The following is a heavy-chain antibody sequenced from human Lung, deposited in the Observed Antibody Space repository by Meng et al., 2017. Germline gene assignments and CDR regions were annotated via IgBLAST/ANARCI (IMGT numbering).Heavy chain of an antibody. D-gene: IGHD3-22*01. CDR1: GGTFSSYT. J-gene: IGHJ4*02. CDR2: ILPILDIT. V-gene: IGHV1-69*08. CDR3: AREHDSSGYIDF. Sequence: QVQLVQSGAEVKTPGPSLKVSCKASGGTFSSYTLIWVRQAPGQGLEWMGRILPILDITKYTQKFQGRVTITADKSTSTAYMELSSLTSDDTAVYYCAREHDSSGYIDFWGQGTLVTVSS.